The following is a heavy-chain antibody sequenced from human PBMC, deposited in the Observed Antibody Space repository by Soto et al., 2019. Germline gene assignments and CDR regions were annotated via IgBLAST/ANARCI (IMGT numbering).Heavy chain of an antibody. CDR2: IIPIFGTA. CDR3: ARVVVVTVYQHWYFDL. J-gene: IGHJ2*01. V-gene: IGHV1-69*06. Sequence: SVKVSCKTSGGTFSSYAISWVRQAPGQGLEWMGGIIPIFGTANYAQKFQGRVTITADKSTSTAYMELSSLRSEDTAVYYCARVVVVTVYQHWYFDLWGRGTLVTVYS. CDR1: GGTFSSYA. D-gene: IGHD2-21*02.